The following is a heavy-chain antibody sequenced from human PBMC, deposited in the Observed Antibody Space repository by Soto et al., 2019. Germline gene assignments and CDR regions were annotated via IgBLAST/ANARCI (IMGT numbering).Heavy chain of an antibody. Sequence: GGSLRLSCAASGFTFSSYSMNWVRQAPGKGLEWVSYISSSSSSTIYYADSVKGRFTISRDNAKNSLYLQMNSLRDEDTAVYYCARAMVGAQSEYYYYYGMDVWGQGTTVTVSS. CDR1: GFTFSSYS. V-gene: IGHV3-48*02. CDR2: ISSSSSSTI. CDR3: ARAMVGAQSEYYYYYGMDV. D-gene: IGHD1-26*01. J-gene: IGHJ6*02.